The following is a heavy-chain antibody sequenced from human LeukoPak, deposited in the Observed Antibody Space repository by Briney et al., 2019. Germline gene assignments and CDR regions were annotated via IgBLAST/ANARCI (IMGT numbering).Heavy chain of an antibody. V-gene: IGHV4-59*01. J-gene: IGHJ6*02. CDR2: IYYSGST. CDR3: ARGLVGSYFPYYYYGMDV. D-gene: IGHD1-26*01. CDR1: GGSISSYY. Sequence: PSETLCLTCTISGGSISSYYWSWIRQPPGKGLERIGYIYYSGSTNYNPSLKSRVTISVDTSKNQFSLKLSSVTAADTAVYYCARGLVGSYFPYYYYGMDVWGQGTTVTVSS.